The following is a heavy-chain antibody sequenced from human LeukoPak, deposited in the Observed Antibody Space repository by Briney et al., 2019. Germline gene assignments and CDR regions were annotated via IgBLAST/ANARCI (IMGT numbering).Heavy chain of an antibody. D-gene: IGHD2-2*01. CDR2: IYYSGST. Sequence: SETLSLTCTVSGVYISSSSYYWVWIRQPPGQGLEWIGSIYYSGSTYYNPSLKSRVTISVDTSKNQFSLKLSSVTAADTAVYYCARGNYCSSTSCYVDYWGQGTLVTVSS. CDR1: GVYISSSSYY. J-gene: IGHJ4*02. CDR3: ARGNYCSSTSCYVDY. V-gene: IGHV4-39*01.